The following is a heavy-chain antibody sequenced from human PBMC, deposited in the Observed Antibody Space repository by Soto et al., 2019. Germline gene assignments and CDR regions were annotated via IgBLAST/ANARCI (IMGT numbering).Heavy chain of an antibody. CDR3: AKEVTMAGGY. J-gene: IGHJ4*02. V-gene: IGHV3-30*18. CDR1: GFTFSSYG. D-gene: IGHD6-19*01. CDR2: ISYDGSNK. Sequence: QVQLVKSGGGVVQPGRSLRLSCAASGFTFSSYGMHWVRQAPGKGLEWVAVISYDGSNKYYADSVKGRFTISRDNSKNTLYQQMNSLRAEDTAVYYCAKEVTMAGGYWGQGTLVTVSS.